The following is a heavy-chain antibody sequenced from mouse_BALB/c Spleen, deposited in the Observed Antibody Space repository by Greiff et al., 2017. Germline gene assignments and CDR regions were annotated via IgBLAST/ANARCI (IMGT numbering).Heavy chain of an antibody. D-gene: IGHD1-1*02. V-gene: IGHV3-2*02. CDR1: GYSITSDYA. CDR3: AGDGGNYEFAY. CDR2: ISYSGST. J-gene: IGHJ3*01. Sequence: VQLKESGPGLVKPSQSLSLTCTVTGYSITSDYAWNWIRQFPGNKLEWMGYISYSGSTSYNPSLKSRISITRDTSKNQFFLQLNSVTTEDTAPYYCAGDGGNYEFAYGGQGTLVTVSA.